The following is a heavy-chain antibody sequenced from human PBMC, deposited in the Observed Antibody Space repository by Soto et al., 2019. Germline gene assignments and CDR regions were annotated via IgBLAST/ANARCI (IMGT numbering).Heavy chain of an antibody. CDR3: TTGLTYYYDSSGYYWAGGMDV. CDR2: IKSKSDGETT. Sequence: LRLSCAASGFTFSNAWMNWVRQAPGKGLEWVGRIKSKSDGETTDYAAPVKGRFTISRDDSKNTLYLQMNSLKTEDTAVYYCTTGLTYYYDSSGYYWAGGMDVWGQGITVTVSS. D-gene: IGHD3-22*01. CDR1: GFTFSNAW. V-gene: IGHV3-15*01. J-gene: IGHJ6*02.